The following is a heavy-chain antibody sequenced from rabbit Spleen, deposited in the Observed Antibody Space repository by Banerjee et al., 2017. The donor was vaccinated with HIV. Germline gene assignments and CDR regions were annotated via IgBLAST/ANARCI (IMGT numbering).Heavy chain of an antibody. CDR2: INAVTGKA. J-gene: IGHJ6*01. CDR3: ARDTGSSFSSYGMDL. CDR1: GFPFSSKAV. Sequence: QEQLEESGGGLGKPEGSLTLTCKASGFPFSSKAVMCWVRQAPGKGLEWIACINAVTGKAVYASWAKGRFTFSKTSSTTVTLQMTSLTAADTATYFCARDTGSSFSSYGMDLWGQGTLVTVS. D-gene: IGHD8-1*01. V-gene: IGHV1S45*01.